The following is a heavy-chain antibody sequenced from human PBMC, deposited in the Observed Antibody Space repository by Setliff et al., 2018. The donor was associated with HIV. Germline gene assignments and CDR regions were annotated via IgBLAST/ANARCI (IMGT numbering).Heavy chain of an antibody. CDR1: GDSVSDTSYY. J-gene: IGHJ4*02. D-gene: IGHD5-12*01. V-gene: IGHV4-39*01. Sequence: SETLSLTCTVSGDSVSDTSYYWGWIRQPPGKGLEWLAHVYYSGGTYYNPSLNSRVTISVDTSRNQLSLKLSSVTAADTALYFCARPGDSGYDFRAYFDYWGQGKLVTVSS. CDR2: VYYSGGT. CDR3: ARPGDSGYDFRAYFDY.